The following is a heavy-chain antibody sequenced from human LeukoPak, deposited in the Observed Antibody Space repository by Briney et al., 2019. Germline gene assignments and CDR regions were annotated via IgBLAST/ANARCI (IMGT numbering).Heavy chain of an antibody. CDR3: SRDARQFFYDSSGYFYDS. Sequence: PSETLSLTCAVSGYSISSSYYWAWIRQPPGKGLEWIGSLYHSGSAYYNSSLKSRVTISADTSKNQFSLRVRSVTAADTAVYFLSRDARQFFYDSSGYFYDSWGQGTLVNASS. CDR2: LYHSGSA. D-gene: IGHD3-22*01. J-gene: IGHJ5*01. V-gene: IGHV4-38-2*02. CDR1: GYSISSSYY.